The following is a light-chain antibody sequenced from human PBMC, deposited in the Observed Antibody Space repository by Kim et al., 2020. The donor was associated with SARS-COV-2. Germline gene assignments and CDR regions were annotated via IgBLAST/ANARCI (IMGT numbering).Light chain of an antibody. CDR3: QKCDSAPWT. V-gene: IGKV1-27*01. CDR1: QDISNY. J-gene: IGKJ1*01. CDR2: AAS. Sequence: DIQMTQSPSSLSASVGDRVTITCRASQDISNYLAWFQLKPGKAPKLLIYAASALQPGVPSRFSGSGSGTDFTLTVTSLQPEDVATYYCQKCDSAPWTFGQGTKLEIK.